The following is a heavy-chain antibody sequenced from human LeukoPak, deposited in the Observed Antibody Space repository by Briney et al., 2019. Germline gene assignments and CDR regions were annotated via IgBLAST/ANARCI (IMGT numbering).Heavy chain of an antibody. Sequence: GGSLRLSCAASGFIFSSYGMTWVRQAPGKGLEWISHIDSRAHVISYADSVKGRFTISRDTAKNSLDLQMNSLRVEDTAIYYCARRDHIAGRLDYWGQGTLVTVSS. CDR1: GFIFSSYG. CDR2: IDSRAHVI. J-gene: IGHJ4*02. V-gene: IGHV3-48*03. CDR3: ARRDHIAGRLDY. D-gene: IGHD6-6*01.